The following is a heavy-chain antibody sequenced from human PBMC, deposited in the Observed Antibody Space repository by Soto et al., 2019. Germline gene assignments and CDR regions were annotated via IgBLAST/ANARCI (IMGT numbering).Heavy chain of an antibody. CDR2: IDPKSGGT. CDR3: ASISVDVPE. CDR1: GPTFIAYY. D-gene: IGHD3-3*02. J-gene: IGHJ4*02. V-gene: IGHV1-2*02. Sequence: QLVQSGAEVKKPGASVKVSCKTSGPTFIAYYIHWVRQAPGQGLEWMGWIDPKSGGTTYEQKFLGRVTMNRDTSINTAYMELNTLTSDDTALYYCASISVDVPEWGQGTLITVSS.